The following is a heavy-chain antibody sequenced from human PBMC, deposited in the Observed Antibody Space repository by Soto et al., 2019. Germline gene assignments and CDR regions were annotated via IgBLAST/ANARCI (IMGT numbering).Heavy chain of an antibody. CDR3: ARDLLSGYLDY. J-gene: IGHJ4*02. CDR1: GYTFTNYY. D-gene: IGHD2-15*01. V-gene: IGHV1-46*01. CDR2: INPSGGST. Sequence: GASVKVSCKASGYTFTNYYMHWVRQAPGQGLEWMGIINPSGGSTRYAQKFQGRVTMTRDTSTSTVYMELSSLRSEDTAVYYCARDLLSGYLDYWGQGTLVTVSS.